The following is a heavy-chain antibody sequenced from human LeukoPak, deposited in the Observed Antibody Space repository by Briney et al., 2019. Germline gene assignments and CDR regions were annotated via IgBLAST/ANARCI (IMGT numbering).Heavy chain of an antibody. CDR2: ISPSGAST. V-gene: IGHV1-46*01. CDR1: GYTFTSYG. J-gene: IGHJ3*02. Sequence: ASVKVSCKASGYTFTSYGILWVRQAPGQGLEWMGIISPSGASTTYAQNFQGRVTMTRDMSTSTVYMELSSLKSEDTAVYYCARGSSRSPRDAFDIWGQGTMVTVSS. CDR3: ARGSSRSPRDAFDI.